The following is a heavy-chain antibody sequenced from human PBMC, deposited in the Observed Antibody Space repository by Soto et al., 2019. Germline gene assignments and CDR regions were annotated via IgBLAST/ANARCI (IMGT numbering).Heavy chain of an antibody. V-gene: IGHV3-23*01. Sequence: EVQLLESGGGLVQPGESLRLSCAFSGFIFGNYMMTWVRQAPGKGLEWVSTIRDGGESTYYADSVKGRFTISRDNSKNTVYLQMDSLGVEETAVYYCAPHVHCSGGSCHYDAFDIRGQGTMVTVSS. CDR1: GFIFGNYM. CDR2: IRDGGEST. D-gene: IGHD2-15*01. J-gene: IGHJ3*02. CDR3: APHVHCSGGSCHYDAFDI.